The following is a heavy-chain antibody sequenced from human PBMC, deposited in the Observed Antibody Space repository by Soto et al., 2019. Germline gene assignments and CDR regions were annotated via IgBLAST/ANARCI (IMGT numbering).Heavy chain of an antibody. Sequence: QITLKESGPTLVKPTQTLTLTCTFSGFSLTTSGVAVGWIRQPPGKALEWLAVIYWDDDKRYRPSLNSRLTITKDTSKNQVVLTMTNVDPVDTATYYCAHGGAGHSYCNDITSYYGRWFDPWGQGTLVTVSS. V-gene: IGHV2-5*02. D-gene: IGHD2-15*01. CDR2: IYWDDDK. CDR1: GFSLTTSGVA. CDR3: AHGGAGHSYCNDITSYYGRWFDP. J-gene: IGHJ5*02.